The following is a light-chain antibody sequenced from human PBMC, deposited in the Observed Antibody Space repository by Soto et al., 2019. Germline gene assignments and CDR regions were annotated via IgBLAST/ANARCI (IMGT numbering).Light chain of an antibody. Sequence: QSVLTQPASVSGSPGQSITFSCTGTSSDVGGYDLVSWYQQHPGKAPKLIIYDVNNRPSGVSNRFSGSKSGNTAYLTISGLRAEDEADYYCISYTSSSTLVVFGGGTKLTVL. V-gene: IGLV2-14*03. CDR1: SSDVGGYDL. J-gene: IGLJ2*01. CDR3: ISYTSSSTLVV. CDR2: DVN.